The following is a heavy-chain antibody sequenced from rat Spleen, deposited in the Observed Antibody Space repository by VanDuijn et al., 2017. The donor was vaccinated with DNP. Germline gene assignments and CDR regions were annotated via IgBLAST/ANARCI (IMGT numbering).Heavy chain of an antibody. V-gene: IGHV5-31*01. CDR2: INYDGSDT. Sequence: EVQLVESGGGLVQPGRSLKLSCVASGFTFSSYWMYWIRQAPKKGLEWVATINYDGSDTYYRDSVKGRFTMSRDNAKSTLYLQVNSLRSEDTATYYCTSNPHIRTAAPFDYWGQGVMVTVSS. CDR1: GFTFSSYW. J-gene: IGHJ2*01. D-gene: IGHD3-8*01. CDR3: TSNPHIRTAAPFDY.